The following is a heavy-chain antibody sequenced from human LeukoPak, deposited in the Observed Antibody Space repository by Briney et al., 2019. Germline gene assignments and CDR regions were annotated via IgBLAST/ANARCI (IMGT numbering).Heavy chain of an antibody. CDR1: GFTSCSYW. D-gene: IGHD3-10*01. Sequence: GGSLRLSCAASGFTSCSYWMSWVRQAPGKGRGGVANIKQDGREKYYVDSVKGRFTISRDNAKNSQYLQVNSLRAEDTAVYYCARVSNHSGTMFYFDYWGQGTLVTVSS. CDR3: ARVSNHSGTMFYFDY. CDR2: IKQDGREK. J-gene: IGHJ4*02. V-gene: IGHV3-7*01.